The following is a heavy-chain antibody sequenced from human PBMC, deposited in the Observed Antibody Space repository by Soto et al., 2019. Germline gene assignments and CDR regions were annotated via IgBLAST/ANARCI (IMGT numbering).Heavy chain of an antibody. Sequence: GSLRLSCAASGFTFSDYYMSWIRQAPGKGLEWVSYISSSGSTIYYADSVKGRFTISRDNAKNSLYLQMNSLRAEDTAVYYCAIPPIAADAKHLHVRGQAILVSVSS. CDR2: ISSSGSTI. CDR1: GFTFSDYY. V-gene: IGHV3-11*01. J-gene: IGHJ4*02. CDR3: AIPPIAADAKHLHV. D-gene: IGHD6-13*01.